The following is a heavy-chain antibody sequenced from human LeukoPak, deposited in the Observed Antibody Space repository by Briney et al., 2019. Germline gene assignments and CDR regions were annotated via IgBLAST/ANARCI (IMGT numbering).Heavy chain of an antibody. Sequence: ASVKVSCKASGYTFTSYGISWVRQAPGQGLEWMGWISGYNGNTNYAQKLQGRVTMTTDTSTSTAYMELRSLRSDDTAVYYCATNLRGYSGYDYSYCGQGTLVTVSS. CDR2: ISGYNGNT. J-gene: IGHJ4*02. CDR1: GYTFTSYG. CDR3: ATNLRGYSGYDYSY. V-gene: IGHV1-18*01. D-gene: IGHD5-12*01.